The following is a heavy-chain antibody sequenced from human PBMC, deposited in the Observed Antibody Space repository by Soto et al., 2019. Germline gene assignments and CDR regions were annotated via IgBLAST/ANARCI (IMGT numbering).Heavy chain of an antibody. V-gene: IGHV4-39*01. D-gene: IGHD6-13*01. J-gene: IGHJ6*02. CDR1: GGSISSSSYY. CDR2: IYYSGST. CDR3: GRAHRDLQQLVHYYYSMDV. Sequence: SETLSLTCTVSGGSISSSSYYWGWIRQPPGKGLEWIGSIYYSGSTYYNPSLKSRVTISVDTSKNQFSLKLSSVTAADTAVYYCGRAHRDLQQLVHYYYSMDVWGQGTTVTVS.